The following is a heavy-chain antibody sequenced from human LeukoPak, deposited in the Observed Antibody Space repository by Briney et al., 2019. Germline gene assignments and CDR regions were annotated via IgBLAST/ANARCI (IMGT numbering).Heavy chain of an antibody. CDR2: IYYSGST. Sequence: SETLSLTCTVSGGSVSNYYWSWIRQPPGKGLEWIGYIYYSGSTNYNPSLKSRVTISVDTSKNQFSLKLSSVTAADTAVYHCARWMGGGYYGEGAFDIWGQGTMVTVSS. CDR1: GGSVSNYY. CDR3: ARWMGGGYYGEGAFDI. D-gene: IGHD3-10*01. J-gene: IGHJ3*02. V-gene: IGHV4-59*02.